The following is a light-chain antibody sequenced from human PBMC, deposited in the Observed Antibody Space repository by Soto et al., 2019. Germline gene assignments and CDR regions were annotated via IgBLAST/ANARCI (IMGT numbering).Light chain of an antibody. J-gene: IGKJ5*01. Sequence: EIVLTQSPGTLSLSPGERATLSCRASQSLTNSFIAWYQQKPDQAPRLLIYDTSSRATGIPDRFSGSGSETDFTLTISRLEPEDFAVFFCQQYGTSEIIFGQGTRLENK. V-gene: IGKV3-20*01. CDR2: DTS. CDR1: QSLTNSF. CDR3: QQYGTSEII.